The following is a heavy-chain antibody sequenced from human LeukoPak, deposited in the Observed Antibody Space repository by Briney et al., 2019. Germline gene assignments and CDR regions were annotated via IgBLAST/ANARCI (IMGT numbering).Heavy chain of an antibody. D-gene: IGHD6-19*01. J-gene: IGHJ4*02. CDR2: MNPNSGNT. V-gene: IGHV1-8*01. Sequence: ASVKVSCKASGYTFTSYDINWVRQATGQGLEWMGWMNPNSGNTGYAQKFQGRVTMTRNTSISTAYMELSSLRSDDTAVYYCARDGSSGQSGVLYYWGQGTLVTVSS. CDR1: GYTFTSYD. CDR3: ARDGSSGQSGVLYY.